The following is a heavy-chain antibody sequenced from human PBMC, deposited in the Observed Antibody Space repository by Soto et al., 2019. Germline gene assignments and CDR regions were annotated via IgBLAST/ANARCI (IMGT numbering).Heavy chain of an antibody. CDR2: IYHSGST. Sequence: PSETLSLTCAVSGGSISSGGYSWSWIXQPPGKGLEWIGYIYHSGSTYYNPSLKSRVTISVDRSKNQFSLKLSSVTAADTAVYYCAREGYSNYSYSFDCWGQGTLVTVSS. CDR1: GGSISSGGYS. J-gene: IGHJ4*02. V-gene: IGHV4-30-2*01. CDR3: AREGYSNYSYSFDC. D-gene: IGHD4-4*01.